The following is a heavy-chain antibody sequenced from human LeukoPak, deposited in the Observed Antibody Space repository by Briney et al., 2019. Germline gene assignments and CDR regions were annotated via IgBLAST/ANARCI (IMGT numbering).Heavy chain of an antibody. Sequence: GGSLRLSCAASGFTFSSYAMSWVRQAPGKGLEWVSAISGSGSSTYYADSVKGRFTISRDNSKNTLYLQMNSLRAEDTAVYYCAKDTRHQLLLPPFDYWGQGTLVTVSS. CDR2: ISGSGSST. CDR3: AKDTRHQLLLPPFDY. V-gene: IGHV3-23*01. CDR1: GFTFSSYA. D-gene: IGHD2-2*01. J-gene: IGHJ4*02.